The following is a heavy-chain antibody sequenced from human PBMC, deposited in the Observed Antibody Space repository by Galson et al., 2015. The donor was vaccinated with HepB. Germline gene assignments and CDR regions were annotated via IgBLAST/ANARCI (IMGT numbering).Heavy chain of an antibody. D-gene: IGHD3-9*01. CDR2: IRSGSNTI. CDR1: GFTFSSYS. V-gene: IGHV3-48*04. J-gene: IGHJ4*02. Sequence: SLRLSCAASGFTFSSYSMSWVRQAPGKGLEWVSDIRSGSNTIYYADAVKGRFTISRDNAKSSLYLQMNSLRAEDTAVYYCARERGSIFSQLFYFDYWGQGALVTVSS. CDR3: ARERGSIFSQLFYFDY.